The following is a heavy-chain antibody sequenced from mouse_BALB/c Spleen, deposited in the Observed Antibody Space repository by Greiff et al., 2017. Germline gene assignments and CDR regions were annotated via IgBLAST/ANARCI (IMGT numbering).Heavy chain of an antibody. CDR1: GFTFSSFG. CDR2: ISSGSSTI. Sequence: EVHLVESGGGLVQPGGSRKLSCAASGFTFSSFGMHWVRQAPEKGLEWVAYISSGSSTIYYADTVKGRFTISRDNPKNTLFLQMTSLRSEDTAMYYCARGDLLGAMDYWGQGTSVTVSS. D-gene: IGHD2-1*01. V-gene: IGHV5-17*02. J-gene: IGHJ4*01. CDR3: ARGDLLGAMDY.